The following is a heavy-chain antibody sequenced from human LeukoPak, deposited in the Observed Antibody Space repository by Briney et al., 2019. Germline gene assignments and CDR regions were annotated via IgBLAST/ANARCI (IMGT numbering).Heavy chain of an antibody. CDR1: GGSISSGDHY. J-gene: IGHJ4*02. V-gene: IGHV4-30-4*08. CDR2: IYYSGTT. CDR3: ASYYDSSGPTFDN. D-gene: IGHD3-22*01. Sequence: SETLSLTCTVSGGSISSGDHYWSWVRQSPGKGLEWIAYIYYSGTTYYNPSLESRVTMSIDTSTNQFSLKLNSVTAAYTAVYYCASYYDSSGPTFDNWGQGALVTVSS.